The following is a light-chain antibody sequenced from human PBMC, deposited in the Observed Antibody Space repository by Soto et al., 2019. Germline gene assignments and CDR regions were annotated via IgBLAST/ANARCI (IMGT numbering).Light chain of an antibody. CDR3: QYWDDYSWT. V-gene: IGKV1-5*03. J-gene: IGKJ1*01. CDR1: QSITDW. Sequence: DIQMTQSPSTLSASVGDRVTITCRASQSITDWLAWYQQKPGKAPKLLIYKASNLEGGVPSRFSGSGSGTEFTLTISSVQPDDFATYYCQYWDDYSWTFGQGTKVDIK. CDR2: KAS.